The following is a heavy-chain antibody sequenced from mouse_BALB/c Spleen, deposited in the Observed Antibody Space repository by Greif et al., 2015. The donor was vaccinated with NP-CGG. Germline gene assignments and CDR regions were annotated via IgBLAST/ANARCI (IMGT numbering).Heavy chain of an antibody. CDR1: GFAFSSYD. Sequence: DVKLVESGGGLVKPGGSLKLSCAASGFAFSSYDMSWVRQTPEKRLEWVAYISSGGGSTYYPDTVKGRFTISRDNAKNTLYLQMSSLKSEDTAMYYCARQGDYYGSSYLDYWGQGTTLTVSS. CDR2: ISSGGGST. J-gene: IGHJ2*01. D-gene: IGHD1-1*01. CDR3: ARQGDYYGSSYLDY. V-gene: IGHV5-12-1*01.